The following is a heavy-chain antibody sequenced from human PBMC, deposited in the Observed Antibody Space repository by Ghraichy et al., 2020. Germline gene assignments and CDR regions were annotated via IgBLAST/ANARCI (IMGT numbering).Heavy chain of an antibody. D-gene: IGHD4-17*01. J-gene: IGHJ6*02. V-gene: IGHV3-21*01. CDR1: GFTFSSYS. Sequence: GGYLRLSCAASGFTFSSYSMNWVRQAPGKGLEWVSSISSSSSYIYYADSVKGRFTISRDNAKNSLYLQKNSLRAEDTAVYYCGRDHTVTKGGDYYYGMGVLGQGTTVTVSS. CDR3: GRDHTVTKGGDYYYGMGV. CDR2: ISSSSSYI.